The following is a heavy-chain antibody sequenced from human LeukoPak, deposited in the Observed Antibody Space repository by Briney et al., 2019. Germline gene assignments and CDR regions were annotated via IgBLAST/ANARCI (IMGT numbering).Heavy chain of an antibody. CDR2: IYPGDSDT. J-gene: IGHJ4*02. Sequence: GESLEIFRKGSGYSLTSYWKGGVPRMPGKGLEGMGDIYPGDSDTRYSPSFQGQVTISADKSISTAYLQWSSLKASDTAMYYCARHDSSGSLWGQGTLVTVSS. CDR1: GYSLTSYW. D-gene: IGHD3-22*01. V-gene: IGHV5-51*01. CDR3: ARHDSSGSL.